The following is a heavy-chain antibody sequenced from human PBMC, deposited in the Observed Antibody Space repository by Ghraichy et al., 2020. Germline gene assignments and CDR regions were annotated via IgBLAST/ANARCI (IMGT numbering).Heavy chain of an antibody. CDR1: GLTFSDYD. V-gene: IGHV3-49*03. Sequence: GVLRLSCTASGLTFSDYDVRWFRQAPGKGLEWVGLIRSNAYGGTAEYAASVNGRFTISRDDSKGIAYLQIESLKTEDTGVYYCTRAGDVVVPGVGLFYEYYGMDVWGQGTTVTVSS. D-gene: IGHD2-2*01. CDR3: TRAGDVVVPGVGLFYEYYGMDV. J-gene: IGHJ6*02. CDR2: IRSNAYGGTA.